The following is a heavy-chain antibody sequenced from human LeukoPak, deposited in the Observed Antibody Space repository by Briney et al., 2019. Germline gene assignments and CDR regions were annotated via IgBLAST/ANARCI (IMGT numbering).Heavy chain of an antibody. CDR1: GFTFSSYA. V-gene: IGHV3-23*01. Sequence: GGSLRLSCAASGFTFSSYAMRWVRQAPGKGLEWVSAISGSGGSTYYADSVKGRFTISRDNSKNTLYLQMNSLRAEDTAVYYCAKQPGIAGQTGHFDYWGQGTLVTVSS. D-gene: IGHD6-13*01. CDR3: AKQPGIAGQTGHFDY. CDR2: ISGSGGST. J-gene: IGHJ4*02.